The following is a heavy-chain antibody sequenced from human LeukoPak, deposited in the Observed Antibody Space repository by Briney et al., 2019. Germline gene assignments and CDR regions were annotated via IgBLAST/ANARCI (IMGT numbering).Heavy chain of an antibody. CDR3: ARDVGDDYGDY. CDR2: ISYDGSNK. J-gene: IGHJ4*02. D-gene: IGHD3-10*01. CDR1: GCTFSSYA. Sequence: PGRSLRLSCAASGCTFSSYAMHWVRQAPGKGLEWVAVISYDGSNKYYADSVKGRFPISRDNSKNTLYLQMNSLRAEDTAVYYCARDVGDDYGDYWGQGTLVTVSS. V-gene: IGHV3-30-3*01.